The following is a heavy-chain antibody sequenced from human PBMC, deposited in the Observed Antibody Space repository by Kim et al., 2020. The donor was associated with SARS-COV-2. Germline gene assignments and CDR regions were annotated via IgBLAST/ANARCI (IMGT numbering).Heavy chain of an antibody. CDR1: GFTFSGSP. V-gene: IGHV3-73*01. CDR3: TSLITA. D-gene: IGHD6-25*01. J-gene: IGHJ4*02. Sequence: GGSLRLSCAASGFTFSGSPIHWVRQAAGKGLEWVGRVGHKAHNYATTYGASGKGRFTISRDDSKNTAYLQMNSLKTEDTAVYYCTSLITAWGQGTLVTVSS. CDR2: VGHKAHNYAT.